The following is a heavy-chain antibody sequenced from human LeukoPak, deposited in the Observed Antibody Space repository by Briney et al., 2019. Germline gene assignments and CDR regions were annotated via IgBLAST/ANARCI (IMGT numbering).Heavy chain of an antibody. D-gene: IGHD4-17*01. CDR2: IYHSGST. J-gene: IGHJ4*02. CDR1: GGSISSGGYS. Sequence: SQTLSLTCAVSGGSISSGGYSWSWIRQPPGKGLEWIGYIYHSGSTYYNPSLKSRVTISVDRSKNQFSLKLSSVTDADTAVYYCARVGYGDYGADYWGQGTLVTVSS. V-gene: IGHV4-30-2*01. CDR3: ARVGYGDYGADY.